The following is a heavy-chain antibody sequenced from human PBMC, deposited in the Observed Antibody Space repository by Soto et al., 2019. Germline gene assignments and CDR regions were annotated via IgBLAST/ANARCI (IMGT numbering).Heavy chain of an antibody. V-gene: IGHV1-18*01. D-gene: IGHD6-13*01. Sequence: QVQLVQSGAEVKKPGASVKVSCKASGYTFTSYGITWVRQAPGQGLEWMGWISTYNGNTYYAQKLQGRVTMTTDTPTITAYMGLRSLKSDDTAVYYCAREEYRYSSSWYPTGDWGQGTLVTVSS. CDR1: GYTFTSYG. CDR2: ISTYNGNT. J-gene: IGHJ4*02. CDR3: AREEYRYSSSWYPTGD.